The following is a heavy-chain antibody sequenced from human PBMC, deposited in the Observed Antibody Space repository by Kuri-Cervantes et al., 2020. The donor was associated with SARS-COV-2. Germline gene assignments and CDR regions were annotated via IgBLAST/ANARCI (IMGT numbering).Heavy chain of an antibody. CDR1: GFTFSSYA. CDR3: ARHSDRHYYDSSGYSFDY. CDR2: IYYSGST. J-gene: IGHJ4*02. V-gene: IGHV4-39*01. D-gene: IGHD3-22*01. Sequence: GALRLSCAASGFTFSSYAMSWVRQPPGKGLEWIGSIYYSGSTYYNPSLKSRVTISVDTSKNQFSLKLSSVTAADTAVYYCARHSDRHYYDSSGYSFDYWGQGTLVTVSS.